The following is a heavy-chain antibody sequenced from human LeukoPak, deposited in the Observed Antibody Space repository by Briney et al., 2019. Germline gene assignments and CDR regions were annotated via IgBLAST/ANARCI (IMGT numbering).Heavy chain of an antibody. D-gene: IGHD5-18*01. CDR2: IDYSGST. J-gene: IGHJ4*02. CDR3: ARAGVIRGYSYGYDY. CDR1: GGSISSYY. Sequence: PSETLSLTCTVSGGSISSYYWSWIRHPPGKGLEWSGYIDYSGSTDSNPSLKSRVTMSVDTSKNQFSLNLSSVTAADTAVYYCARAGVIRGYSYGYDYWGQGTLVTVSS. V-gene: IGHV4-59*12.